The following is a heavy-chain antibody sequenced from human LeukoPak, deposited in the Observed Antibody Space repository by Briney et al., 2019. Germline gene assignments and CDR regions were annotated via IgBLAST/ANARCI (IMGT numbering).Heavy chain of an antibody. J-gene: IGHJ1*01. CDR1: GYTFTSYG. V-gene: IGHV1-18*01. D-gene: IGHD2-15*01. Sequence: ASVTVSCTASGYTFTSYGISWVRQAPGQGLEWMGWISAYNGNTNYAQKLQGRVTMTTDASTSTAYMELRSLRSDDTAVYYCARDSYCSGGSCYRPAEYFQHWGQGTLVTVSS. CDR2: ISAYNGNT. CDR3: ARDSYCSGGSCYRPAEYFQH.